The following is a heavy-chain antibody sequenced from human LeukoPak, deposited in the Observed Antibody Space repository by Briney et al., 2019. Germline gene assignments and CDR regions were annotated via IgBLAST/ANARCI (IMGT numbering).Heavy chain of an antibody. CDR2: IHYSGTT. Sequence: PSDTLSLTCTVSGGSISGHYWSWIRQPPGKALEWIGYIHYSGTTHYNPSLESRVTISVDTSKNQFSLNLSSMTAADTALYYCARNRESYFDLWGRGSPVTVSS. CDR1: GGSISGHY. D-gene: IGHD3-16*02. J-gene: IGHJ2*01. CDR3: ARNRESYFDL. V-gene: IGHV4-59*11.